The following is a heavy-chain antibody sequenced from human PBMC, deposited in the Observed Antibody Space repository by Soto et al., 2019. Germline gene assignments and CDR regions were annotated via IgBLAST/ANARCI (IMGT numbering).Heavy chain of an antibody. V-gene: IGHV4-30-4*01. Sequence: LSLTCTVSGGSISGADNYWSWIRQPPGKGLEWIGYIYYSGSTYYNPSLKSRVTMSVDTSKKQLSLKLSSVTAADTAVYYCGRDGYNGFDYCGQGTLVTVYS. CDR1: GGSISGADNY. D-gene: IGHD5-12*01. CDR3: GRDGYNGFDY. J-gene: IGHJ4*02. CDR2: IYYSGST.